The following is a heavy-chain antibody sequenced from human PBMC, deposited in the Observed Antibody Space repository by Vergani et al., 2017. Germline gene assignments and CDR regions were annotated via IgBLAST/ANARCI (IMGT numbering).Heavy chain of an antibody. CDR1: GYSFTSYW. J-gene: IGHJ6*02. CDR3: ARLKGSSWYTPRVYYYYGMDV. CDR2: IDPSDSYT. Sequence: EVQLVQSGAEVKKPGESLRISCKGSGYSFTSYWISWVRQMPGKGLEWMGRIDPSDSYTNYSPSFQGHVTISADKSISTAYLQWSSLKASDTAMYYCARLKGSSWYTPRVYYYYGMDVWGQGTTVTVSS. V-gene: IGHV5-10-1*03. D-gene: IGHD6-13*01.